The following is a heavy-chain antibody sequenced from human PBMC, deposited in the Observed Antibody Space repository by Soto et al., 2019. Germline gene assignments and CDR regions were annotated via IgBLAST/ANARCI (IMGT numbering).Heavy chain of an antibody. Sequence: KTSETLSLTCSVSNFSVLTSIYYWAWIRQPPGKGLEWVGTVYYTGTTYYNPSLQSRVTISIDTSKNQFSLNLNSVTAADTAVYYCARNWNIALVPAAYFDSWGQGTLVTVYS. D-gene: IGHD2-2*01. CDR1: NFSVLTSIYY. V-gene: IGHV4-39*01. CDR3: ARNWNIALVPAAYFDS. J-gene: IGHJ4*02. CDR2: VYYTGTT.